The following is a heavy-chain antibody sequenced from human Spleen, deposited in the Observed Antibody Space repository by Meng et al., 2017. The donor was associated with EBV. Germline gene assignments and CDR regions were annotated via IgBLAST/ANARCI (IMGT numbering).Heavy chain of an antibody. V-gene: IGHV4-34*01. J-gene: IGHJ5*02. CDR1: DTSFSGYF. D-gene: IGHD6-6*01. CDR2: INHSGST. CDR3: AKGRTVARSPWFDP. Sequence: VQGQQVGAGRLKPSETLSLTCAVYDTSFSGYFWSWIRQSPGKRLEWIGEINHSGSTSYNPSLKSRVAISVDTSKNQFSLKLRSVTAADTAVYYCAKGRTVARSPWFDPWGQGALVTVSS.